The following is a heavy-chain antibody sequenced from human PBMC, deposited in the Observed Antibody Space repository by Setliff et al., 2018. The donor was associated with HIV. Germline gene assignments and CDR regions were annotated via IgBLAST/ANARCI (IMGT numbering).Heavy chain of an antibody. V-gene: IGHV4-34*01. J-gene: IGHJ4*02. CDR3: ARGNFNY. Sequence: SETLSLTCAVYGGSFSGYYWSWIRQPPGKGLEWIGEINHSGSTDYNPSLKSRVTISVDTSKNQFSLKLSSVTAADTAVYYCARGNFNYWGQGTLVTVSS. D-gene: IGHD3-16*01. CDR2: INHSGST. CDR1: GGSFSGYY.